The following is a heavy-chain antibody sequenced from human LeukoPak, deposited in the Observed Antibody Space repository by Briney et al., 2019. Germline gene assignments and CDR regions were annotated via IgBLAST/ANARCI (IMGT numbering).Heavy chain of an antibody. V-gene: IGHV4-30-4*08. Sequence: PSETLSLTCTVSGGSISSGDYYWSWIRQPPGKGLEWIGYIYYSGSTYYDPSLKSRVTISVDTSKNQFSLKLSSVTAADTAVYYCASHSSTSCVNCFDYWGQGTLVTVSS. CDR3: ASHSSTSCVNCFDY. CDR2: IYYSGST. J-gene: IGHJ4*02. CDR1: GGSISSGDYY. D-gene: IGHD2-2*01.